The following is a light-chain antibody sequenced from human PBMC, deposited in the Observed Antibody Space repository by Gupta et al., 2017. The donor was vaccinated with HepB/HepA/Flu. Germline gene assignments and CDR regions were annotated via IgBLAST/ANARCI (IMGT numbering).Light chain of an antibody. CDR3: ALALQAGR. Sequence: DIVMTQSPLSLPVAPGEPASISCRSSQSLLYSDGYNYVDWYLQKPGQSPQLLIYLGSNRASGVPDRITGSGSGTDFTLERSRVEAEDVGVYYCALALQAGRFGQGTRVEIK. V-gene: IGKV2-28*01. J-gene: IGKJ1*01. CDR2: LGS. CDR1: QSLLYSDGYNY.